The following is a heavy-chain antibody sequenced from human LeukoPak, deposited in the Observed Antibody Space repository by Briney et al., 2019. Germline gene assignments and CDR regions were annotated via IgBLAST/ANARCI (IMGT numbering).Heavy chain of an antibody. CDR1: GFTFTTYA. Sequence: GGSLRLSCGASGFTFTTYATYWVRQAPGKGLEWVALISDSGNNKYYADSVKGRFTISRDNSKNTLYLQMNSLRAEDTAVYYCAKDSWIVGVSPLDYWGQGTLVTVSS. CDR2: ISDSGNNK. V-gene: IGHV3-30-3*01. J-gene: IGHJ4*02. D-gene: IGHD1-26*01. CDR3: AKDSWIVGVSPLDY.